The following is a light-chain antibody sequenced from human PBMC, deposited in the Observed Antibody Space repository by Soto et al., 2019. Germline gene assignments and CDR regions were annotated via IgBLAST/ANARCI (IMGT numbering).Light chain of an antibody. CDR3: QQYANWPKT. CDR2: AAS. V-gene: IGKV3-15*01. J-gene: IGKJ1*01. CDR1: QSVSNK. Sequence: EIVMTQSPATLSLSPGERATLSCKASQSVSNKLVWYQQKPGQAPRLLSYAASTRATGIPARFSGSGSETEFTLTISSLKSEDLAVYYCQQYANWPKTFGQGTKVDIK.